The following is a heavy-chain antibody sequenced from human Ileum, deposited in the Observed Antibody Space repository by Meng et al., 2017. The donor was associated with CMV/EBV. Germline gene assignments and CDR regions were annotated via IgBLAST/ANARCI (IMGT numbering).Heavy chain of an antibody. D-gene: IGHD1-14*01. CDR2: ISTHGAMT. V-gene: IGHV3-74*01. CDR3: VRDLVGNRDY. CDR1: LATCGDSW. J-gene: IGHJ4*02. Sequence: TGGCIVRRVGTPGHSSADILATCGDSWMCWGREVPREGLLWVSRISTHGAMTCHAESFRGRSTISRDNAKTTLYLQMNDLRADDSAVYYCVRDLVGNRDYWGQGTLVTVSS.